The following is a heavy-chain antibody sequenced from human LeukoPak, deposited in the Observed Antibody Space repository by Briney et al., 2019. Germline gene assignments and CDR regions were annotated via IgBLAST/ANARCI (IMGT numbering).Heavy chain of an antibody. CDR2: TNKVGSDK. J-gene: IGHJ4*02. Sequence: PGGSLRPSCALAGLTFSSYWISWVSPAPGGGLGWVANTNKVGSDKNYVDSVKGRFTISRDNAKNSLYLQMNSPRAEDTAVYYCAKFTRSSGDCLWGQGILVTVSS. D-gene: IGHD2-21*01. CDR1: GLTFSSYW. V-gene: IGHV3-7*01. CDR3: AKFTRSSGDCL.